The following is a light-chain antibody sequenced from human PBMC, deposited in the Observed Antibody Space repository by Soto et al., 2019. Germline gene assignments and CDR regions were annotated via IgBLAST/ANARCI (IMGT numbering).Light chain of an antibody. CDR3: ASFRSGTILV. CDR2: QVN. V-gene: IGLV2-14*01. J-gene: IGLJ1*01. CDR1: RSDIGDSSF. Sequence: QSALTQRASVSGSPGQSVTISGTGPRSDIGDSSFIAWYQHSPGKAPRLLINQVNNRPSGVSGRFSGSKADNTASLTISRLLDDDEADYFCASFRSGTILVFGSGTKVTVL.